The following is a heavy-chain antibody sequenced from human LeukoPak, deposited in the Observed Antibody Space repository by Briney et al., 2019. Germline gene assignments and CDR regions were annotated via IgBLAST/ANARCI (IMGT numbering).Heavy chain of an antibody. Sequence: SETLSLTCTVSGGSISSYYWGWIRQLPGKGLEWIGNIHSSGNSFCNPSLKGRVTISVDTSKNQFSLKLSSVTAADTAVYYREKDSHLDVWGQGTTVTVSS. J-gene: IGHJ6*02. CDR3: EKDSHLDV. V-gene: IGHV4-59*04. CDR2: IHSSGNS. D-gene: IGHD2-15*01. CDR1: GGSISSYY.